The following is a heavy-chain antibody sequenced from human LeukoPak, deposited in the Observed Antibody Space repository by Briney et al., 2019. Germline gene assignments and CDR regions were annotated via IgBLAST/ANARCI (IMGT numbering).Heavy chain of an antibody. CDR3: AKRNYDILTAAYYFDY. D-gene: IGHD3-9*01. CDR2: ISGSGGST. CDR1: GFTFSSHA. J-gene: IGHJ4*02. V-gene: IGHV3-23*01. Sequence: GGSLRLSCAASGFTFSSHAVSWVRQAPGKGLEWVSAISGSGGSTYYADSVKGRFTISRDNSKNTLYLQMNSLRAEDTAVYYCAKRNYDILTAAYYFDYWGQGTLVTVSS.